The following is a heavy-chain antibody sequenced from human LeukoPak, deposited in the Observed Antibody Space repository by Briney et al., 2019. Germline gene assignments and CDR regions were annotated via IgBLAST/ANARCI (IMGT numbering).Heavy chain of an antibody. J-gene: IGHJ5*02. V-gene: IGHV4-39*02. Sequence: SETLSLTCTVFGDSVSSSNYYWAWFRQPPGKGLDWIGSLYYDGRTYYSPSLESRVTVSVDTSKNQFSLKLSSVTAADTAVYYCAREANIAAAIVWFDPWGQGTLVTVSS. D-gene: IGHD6-13*01. CDR1: GDSVSSSNYY. CDR3: AREANIAAAIVWFDP. CDR2: LYYDGRT.